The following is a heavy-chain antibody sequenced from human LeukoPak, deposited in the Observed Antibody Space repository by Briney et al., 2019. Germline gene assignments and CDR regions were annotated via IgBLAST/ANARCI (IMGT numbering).Heavy chain of an antibody. CDR3: AKDRIAAAYYLDY. CDR2: IRYDGSNK. Sequence: GGSLRLSCAASGFTFSSYGMHWVRQAPGKGLEWVAFIRYDGSNKYYADSVKGRFTISRDNSKNTLYLQMNSLRAEDTAVYYCAKDRIAAAYYLDYWGQGTLVTVSS. J-gene: IGHJ4*02. D-gene: IGHD6-13*01. CDR1: GFTFSSYG. V-gene: IGHV3-30*02.